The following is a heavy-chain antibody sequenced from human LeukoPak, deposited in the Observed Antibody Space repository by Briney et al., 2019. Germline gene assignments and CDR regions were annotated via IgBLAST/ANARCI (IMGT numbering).Heavy chain of an antibody. CDR1: GFTFSSYA. Sequence: GGSLRLSCAASGFTFSSYAMSWVRQAPGKGLEWVSAISGSGGSTYYADSVKGRFTISRDNSKNTLYLQMNSLRAEDTAVYYCARDQRKYCSGGSCEYLFDYWGQGTLVTVSS. CDR3: ARDQRKYCSGGSCEYLFDY. D-gene: IGHD2-15*01. J-gene: IGHJ4*02. CDR2: ISGSGGST. V-gene: IGHV3-23*01.